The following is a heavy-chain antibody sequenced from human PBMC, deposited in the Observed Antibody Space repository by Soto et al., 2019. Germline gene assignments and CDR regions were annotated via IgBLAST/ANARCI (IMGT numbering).Heavy chain of an antibody. V-gene: IGHV4-59*01. CDR3: ARAPLNARTTRYYFDY. CDR2: IYYSGST. Sequence: SETLSLTCTVSGGSISSYYWSWIRQPPGKGLEWIGYIYYSGSTNYNPSLKSRVTISVDTSKNQFSLKLSSVTAADTAVYYCARAPLNARTTRYYFDYWGQGTLVTVSS. D-gene: IGHD1-1*01. J-gene: IGHJ4*02. CDR1: GGSISSYY.